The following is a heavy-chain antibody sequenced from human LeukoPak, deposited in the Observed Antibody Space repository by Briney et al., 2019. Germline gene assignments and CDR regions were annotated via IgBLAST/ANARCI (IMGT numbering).Heavy chain of an antibody. CDR2: INPNSGGT. Sequence: ASVKVSCKASGYTFTGYYMHWVRQAPGQGLEWMGWINPNSGGTNYAQKFQGRVTMTRDTSISTAYMELSRLRSDDTAVYYCARDYGDIEVVPAGMDVWGQGTTVTVSS. V-gene: IGHV1-2*02. D-gene: IGHD2-2*01. CDR3: ARDYGDIEVVPAGMDV. J-gene: IGHJ6*02. CDR1: GYTFTGYY.